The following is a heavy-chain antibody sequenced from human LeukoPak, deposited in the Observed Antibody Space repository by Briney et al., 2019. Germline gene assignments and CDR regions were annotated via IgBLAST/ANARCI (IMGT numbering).Heavy chain of an antibody. CDR2: IRYDGSNK. V-gene: IGHV3-30*02. CDR1: GFTFSSYR. J-gene: IGHJ4*02. CDR3: AKAILSDYVWGSYRYGSVDY. D-gene: IGHD3-16*02. Sequence: SGGSLTLSCAPSGFTFSSYRMHWVRHAPGKGLEWVSFIRYDGSNKYYADSVKGRFTISRHNSKNTLYLQMNSLRAEDKAVYCCAKAILSDYVWGSYRYGSVDYWGQGTLVTVSS.